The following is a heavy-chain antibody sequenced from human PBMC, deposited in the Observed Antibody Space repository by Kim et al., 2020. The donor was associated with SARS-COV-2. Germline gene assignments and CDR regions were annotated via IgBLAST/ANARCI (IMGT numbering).Heavy chain of an antibody. Sequence: ASVKVSCKSSGYTFTSYAMHWVRQAPGQRLEWMGWINAGNGNTKYSQKFQGRVTITRDTSASTAYMELSSLRSEDTAVYYCARGLVAATSSPWGQGTLVTVSS. CDR2: INAGNGNT. V-gene: IGHV1-3*01. CDR3: ARGLVAATSSP. D-gene: IGHD2-15*01. CDR1: GYTFTSYA. J-gene: IGHJ5*02.